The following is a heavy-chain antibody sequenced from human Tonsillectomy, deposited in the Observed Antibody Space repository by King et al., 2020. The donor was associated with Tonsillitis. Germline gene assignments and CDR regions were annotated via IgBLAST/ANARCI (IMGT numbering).Heavy chain of an antibody. CDR3: VRESRWGSYYCDY. V-gene: IGHV1-18*04. D-gene: IGHD4-23*01. Sequence: QLVQSGAEVKKPGASVKVSCRTSGYIFSNYAITWVRQAPGQGLEWMGWISPYNGDTKNAQKVQGRVTMTTDTSTSTAYMELTSLRSDDTAIYYCVRESRWGSYYCDYWGQGTQVTVSS. CDR2: ISPYNGDT. J-gene: IGHJ4*02. CDR1: GYIFSNYA.